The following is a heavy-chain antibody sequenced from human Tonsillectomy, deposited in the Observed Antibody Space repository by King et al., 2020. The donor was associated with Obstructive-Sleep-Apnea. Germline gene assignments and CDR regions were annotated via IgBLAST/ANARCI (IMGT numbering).Heavy chain of an antibody. CDR2: ISYDGSNK. CDR1: RVTFSSYG. D-gene: IGHD4-17*01. Sequence: QLVQSGGGVVQPGRSLRLSCAPSRVTFSSYGMHWVRQAPGRGLEWVAVISYDGSNKNYAASVNGRFTISRDNSKNTLYLPMNSLRAEDTAVYYCAKANYGDYSLGYWGQGTLVTVSS. CDR3: AKANYGDYSLGY. V-gene: IGHV3-30*18. J-gene: IGHJ4*02.